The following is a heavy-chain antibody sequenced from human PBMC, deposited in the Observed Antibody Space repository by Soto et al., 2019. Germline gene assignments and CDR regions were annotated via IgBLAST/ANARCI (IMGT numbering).Heavy chain of an antibody. J-gene: IGHJ4*02. CDR3: VRGDGHTESFDY. Sequence: QLQESGPGLVKPSETLSLTCTVSGGSIKPYAWSWIRKPPGKGLEWIGFVYYSGSTTLNPSLRNRVPLSADTSKNNPSLKLTSVTAADTAVYFCVRGDGHTESFDYWGQGTLVTVSS. D-gene: IGHD3-16*01. V-gene: IGHV4-59*01. CDR2: VYYSGST. CDR1: GGSIKPYA.